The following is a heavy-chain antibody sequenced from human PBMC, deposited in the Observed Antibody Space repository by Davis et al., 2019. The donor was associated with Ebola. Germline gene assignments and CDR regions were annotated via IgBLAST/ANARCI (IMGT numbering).Heavy chain of an antibody. CDR3: ATTPQYSSGQNKPFDY. CDR1: GFTFSNYA. D-gene: IGHD6-19*01. V-gene: IGHV3-33*05. J-gene: IGHJ4*02. Sequence: GGSLRLSCAASGFTFSNYAMHWVRQAPGKGLEWVAVVSYDGSNIYYADSVKGRFTIARDNSKNTLYLQMNSLRAEDTAVYYCATTPQYSSGQNKPFDYWGQGTLVTVSS. CDR2: VSYDGSNI.